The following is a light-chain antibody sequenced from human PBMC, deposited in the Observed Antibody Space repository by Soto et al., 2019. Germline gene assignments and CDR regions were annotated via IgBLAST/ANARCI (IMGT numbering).Light chain of an antibody. V-gene: IGKV3-15*01. CDR2: GAS. CDR3: QQYDDWPPSWT. Sequence: EVVMTQSPVTLSVSPGERATLSCRAGQSVTSNLAWYQQRPAQAPRLLIFGASTRATGIPARFSGSGSGTEFTLTISSLQSEDFAVYYCQQYDDWPPSWTFGQGTKVDIK. J-gene: IGKJ1*01. CDR1: QSVTSN.